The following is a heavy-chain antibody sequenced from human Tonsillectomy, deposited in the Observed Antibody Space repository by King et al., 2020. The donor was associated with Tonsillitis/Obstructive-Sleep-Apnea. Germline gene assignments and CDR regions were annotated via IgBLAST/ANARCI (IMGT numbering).Heavy chain of an antibody. CDR2: IKAGNVNT. Sequence: QLVQSGAEVKKPGASVKVSCKASGYSFTNYDIHWVRQAPGQRLEWMGGIKAGNVNTKYSQKFQGRVTIIRDTYAGTAYMELSSLRSEDTAVYYCARTGEGLLGMSDYWGQGTLVTVSS. V-gene: IGHV1-3*01. J-gene: IGHJ4*02. D-gene: IGHD7-27*01. CDR3: ARTGEGLLGMSDY. CDR1: GYSFTNYD.